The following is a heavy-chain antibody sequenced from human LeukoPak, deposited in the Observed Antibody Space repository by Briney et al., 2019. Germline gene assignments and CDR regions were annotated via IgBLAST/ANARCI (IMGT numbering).Heavy chain of an antibody. CDR2: IIPIFGTA. Sequence: ASVKVSCKASGYTFTSYAMHWVRQAPGQGLEWMGGIIPIFGTANYAQKFQGRVTITADESTSTAYMELSSLRSEDTAVYYCASLWFGELYPARYYYYYGMDVWGQGTTVTVSS. CDR3: ASLWFGELYPARYYYYYGMDV. D-gene: IGHD3-10*01. V-gene: IGHV1-69*13. CDR1: GYTFTSYA. J-gene: IGHJ6*02.